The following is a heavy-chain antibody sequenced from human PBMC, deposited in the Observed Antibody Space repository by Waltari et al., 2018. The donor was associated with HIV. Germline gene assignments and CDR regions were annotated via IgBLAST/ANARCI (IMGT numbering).Heavy chain of an antibody. J-gene: IGHJ2*01. CDR2: INLDGSDK. V-gene: IGHV3-7*01. D-gene: IGHD1-26*01. CDR1: GLPLSSYW. Sequence: EVQLVESGGGLAQTGGSLRLSCAASGLPLSSYWMSWVRQAPGKGLEWVANINLDGSDKHYVDSVKGRFIISRDNAENSLYLQMNSLRAEDTAVYYCARWEYFDLWGRGTLVTVSS. CDR3: ARWEYFDL.